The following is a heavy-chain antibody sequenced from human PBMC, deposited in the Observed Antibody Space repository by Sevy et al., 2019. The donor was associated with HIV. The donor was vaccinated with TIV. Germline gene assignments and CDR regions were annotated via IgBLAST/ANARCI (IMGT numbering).Heavy chain of an antibody. D-gene: IGHD2-8*01. CDR2: TFTHGST. CDR3: VEGMVYDVGAFDI. J-gene: IGHJ3*02. Sequence: GGSLRLSCAASGFSVTSNYLSWVRQAPGKGLEWVSITFTHGSTSYSDSVKGRFTISRDNSKDTLYFQMNSLRVEDTAVYYCVEGMVYDVGAFDIWGQGTMVTVSS. CDR1: GFSVTSNY. V-gene: IGHV3-53*01.